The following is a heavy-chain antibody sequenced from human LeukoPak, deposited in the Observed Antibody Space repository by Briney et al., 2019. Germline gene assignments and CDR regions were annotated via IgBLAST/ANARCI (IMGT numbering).Heavy chain of an antibody. CDR1: GGSFSGYY. J-gene: IGHJ6*03. Sequence: PSETLSLTCAVYGGSFSGYYWSWIRQPPGKGLEWIGEINHSGSTNYNPSLKGRVTISVDTSKNQFSLKLSSVTAADTAVYYCARSPGYSSGWYYYYYMDVWGKGTTVTVSS. V-gene: IGHV4-34*01. D-gene: IGHD6-19*01. CDR3: ARSPGYSSGWYYYYYMDV. CDR2: INHSGST.